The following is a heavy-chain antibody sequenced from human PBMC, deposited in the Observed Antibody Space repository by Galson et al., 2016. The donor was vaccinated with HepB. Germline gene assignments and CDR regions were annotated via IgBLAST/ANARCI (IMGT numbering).Heavy chain of an antibody. J-gene: IGHJ3*02. D-gene: IGHD2/OR15-2a*01. CDR2: VTGDGVVT. V-gene: IGHV3-23*01. Sequence: SLRLSCAASGFTFSGYVMAWVRLAPGKGLEWVSSVTGDGVVTHYAESVKGRFTISRDNAKNSLYLQMNSLRAEDTAVYYCARDPGYCNSFNCRGDAFDIWGQGAMVTVSS. CDR1: GFTFSGYV. CDR3: ARDPGYCNSFNCRGDAFDI.